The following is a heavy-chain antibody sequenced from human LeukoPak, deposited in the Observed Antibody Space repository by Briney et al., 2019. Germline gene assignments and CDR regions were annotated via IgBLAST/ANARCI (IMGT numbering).Heavy chain of an antibody. CDR2: IYYIGST. V-gene: IGHV4-59*01. Sequence: PETLSLTCTVSGGSISSYYWSWVRPPPGKGLEWSGYIYYIGSTNYNPSLKRRVTIPGGTSRKQFSLNLSSVTAADTAVYYCARGRHYYDSSGYYDAFDIWGQGTMVTVSS. CDR1: GGSISSYY. J-gene: IGHJ3*02. D-gene: IGHD3-22*01. CDR3: ARGRHYYDSSGYYDAFDI.